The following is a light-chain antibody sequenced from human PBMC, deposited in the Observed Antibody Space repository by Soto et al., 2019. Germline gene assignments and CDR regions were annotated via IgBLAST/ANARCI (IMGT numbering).Light chain of an antibody. V-gene: IGKV3-20*01. Sequence: IVMPPSPGPLSLSPGERAPLSCRARQSVRSNLAWYQPKPGHAPPLLIYGASTRATGVPDRFSGSGSGTDFTLTISSLQPEDFAVYYCQQHGSSYPWTCGQGTKVDIK. CDR3: QQHGSSYPWT. CDR1: QSVRSN. J-gene: IGKJ1*01. CDR2: GAS.